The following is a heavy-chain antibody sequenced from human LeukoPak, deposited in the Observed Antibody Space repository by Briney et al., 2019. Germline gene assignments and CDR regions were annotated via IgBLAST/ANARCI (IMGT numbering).Heavy chain of an antibody. J-gene: IGHJ6*03. D-gene: IGHD2-2*01. V-gene: IGHV1-69*13. Sequence: SVKVSCKASGGTFSSYAISWVRQAPGQGLEWMGGIIPIFGTANYAQKFQGRVTITADESTSTAYMELSSLRSEDTAVYYCTSHWYCSSTSCYRPYYYYYMDVWGKGTTVTVSS. CDR3: TSHWYCSSTSCYRPYYYYYMDV. CDR1: GGTFSSYA. CDR2: IIPIFGTA.